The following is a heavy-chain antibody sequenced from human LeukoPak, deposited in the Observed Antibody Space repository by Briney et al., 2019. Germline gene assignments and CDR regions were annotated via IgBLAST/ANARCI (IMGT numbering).Heavy chain of an antibody. J-gene: IGHJ5*02. Sequence: PSETLSLTCTVSGGSISSGDYYWSWIRQPPGKGLEWIGYIYYSGSTYYNPSLKSRVTISVDTSKNQFSLKLSSVTAADTAVYYCARASPPVLRFSNWFDPWGQGTLVTVSS. CDR1: GGSISSGDYY. CDR3: ARASPPVLRFSNWFDP. D-gene: IGHD3-3*01. CDR2: IYYSGST. V-gene: IGHV4-30-4*01.